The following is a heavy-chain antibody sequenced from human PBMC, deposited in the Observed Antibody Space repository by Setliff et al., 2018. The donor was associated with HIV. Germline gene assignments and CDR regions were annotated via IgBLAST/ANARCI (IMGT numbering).Heavy chain of an antibody. CDR2: IYYSGST. Sequence: SETLSLTCTVSGGSISSSSYYWGWIRQPPGKGLEWIGSIYYSGSTYYNPSPKSRVTISVDTSKNQSSLKLSSVTAADTAVYYCARETRSSFAMDDASDIWGQGTMVTVSS. J-gene: IGHJ3*02. D-gene: IGHD2-2*01. V-gene: IGHV4-39*07. CDR3: ARETRSSFAMDDASDI. CDR1: GGSISSSSYY.